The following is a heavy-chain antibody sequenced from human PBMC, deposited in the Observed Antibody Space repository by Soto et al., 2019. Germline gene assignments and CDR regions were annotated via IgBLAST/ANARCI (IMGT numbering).Heavy chain of an antibody. V-gene: IGHV4-39*01. D-gene: IGHD4-17*01. Sequence: QLQLQESGPGLVKPSETLSLTCTVSGGSISSSSYYWGWIRQPPGKGLEWIGSIYYSGSTYYNPSLKSRVTISVVTSKNQFSLKLSSVTAADTAVYYCARTVTTFPYCYGMDVWGQGTTVTVSS. J-gene: IGHJ6*02. CDR1: GGSISSSSYY. CDR3: ARTVTTFPYCYGMDV. CDR2: IYYSGST.